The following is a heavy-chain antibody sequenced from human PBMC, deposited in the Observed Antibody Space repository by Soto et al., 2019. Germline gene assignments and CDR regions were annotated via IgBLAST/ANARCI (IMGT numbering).Heavy chain of an antibody. D-gene: IGHD3-10*01. Sequence: EVQLLESGGGLVQPGGSLRLSCVASGFAFSNYALGWVRQAPGKGLEWVSGISGGSETTSYADSVKGRFTISRDNSKDTLFRQMTSLRAEDTATYFCAKDLDGGFGELFFDKWGQGTLVTVSS. CDR1: GFAFSNYA. V-gene: IGHV3-23*01. CDR2: ISGGSETT. J-gene: IGHJ4*02. CDR3: AKDLDGGFGELFFDK.